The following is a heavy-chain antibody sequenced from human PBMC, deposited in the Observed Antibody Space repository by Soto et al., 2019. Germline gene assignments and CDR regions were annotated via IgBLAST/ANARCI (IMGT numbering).Heavy chain of an antibody. J-gene: IGHJ6*02. CDR1: GDSVSSNSAA. Sequence: PSQTLSLTCVISGDSVSSNSAAWNWIRQSQSRGLEWLGRTYYRSKWYNDYAVSVKSRITINPDTSKNQFSLQLNSVTPEDTAVYYCARDLYYDFWSGYYTKDYYYGMDVWGQGTTVTVSS. CDR3: ARDLYYDFWSGYYTKDYYYGMDV. V-gene: IGHV6-1*01. D-gene: IGHD3-3*01. CDR2: TYYRSKWYN.